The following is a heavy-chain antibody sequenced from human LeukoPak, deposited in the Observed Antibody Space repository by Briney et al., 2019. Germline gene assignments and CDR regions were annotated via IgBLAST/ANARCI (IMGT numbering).Heavy chain of an antibody. CDR2: IYYSGST. CDR3: ARDRRIYGSGSYGAFDI. D-gene: IGHD3-10*01. J-gene: IGHJ3*02. Sequence: KASETLSLTCTVSGGSISSGDYYWSWIRQPPGKGLEWIGYIYYSGSTYYSPSLKSRVTISVDTSKNQFSLKLSSVTAADTAVYYCARDRRIYGSGSYGAFDIWGQGTMVTVS. V-gene: IGHV4-30-4*01. CDR1: GGSISSGDYY.